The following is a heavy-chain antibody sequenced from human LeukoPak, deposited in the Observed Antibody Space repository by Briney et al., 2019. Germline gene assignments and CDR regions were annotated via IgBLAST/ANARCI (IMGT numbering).Heavy chain of an antibody. Sequence: GGSLRLSCAASGFTFDDYAMHWVRQAPGKGLEWVSGISWNSGSIGYADSVKGRFTISRDNAKNSLYLQTNSLRAEDTALYYCAKGRGELFNILEGGFDYWGQGTLVTVSS. CDR2: ISWNSGSI. J-gene: IGHJ4*02. V-gene: IGHV3-9*01. CDR1: GFTFDDYA. D-gene: IGHD3-10*01. CDR3: AKGRGELFNILEGGFDY.